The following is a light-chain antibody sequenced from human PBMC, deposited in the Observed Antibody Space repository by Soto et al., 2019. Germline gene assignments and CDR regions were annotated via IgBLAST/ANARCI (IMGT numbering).Light chain of an antibody. Sequence: EMVMTQSPATLSVSPGETATLSCRASQSVGSDLAWYQQKPGQAPRLLIYRASTRATGIPGRFSGSGSGTEFTLTICSLQSEDLAVYDCQQYNKSPPYTFGQGTKLVIK. CDR1: QSVGSD. CDR2: RAS. CDR3: QQYNKSPPYT. J-gene: IGKJ2*01. V-gene: IGKV3-15*01.